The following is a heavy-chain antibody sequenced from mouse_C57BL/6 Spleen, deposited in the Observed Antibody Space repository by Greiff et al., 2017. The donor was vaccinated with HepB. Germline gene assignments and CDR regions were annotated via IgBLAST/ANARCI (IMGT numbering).Heavy chain of an antibody. V-gene: IGHV1-50*01. CDR3: ARREPSDY. Sequence: VQLQQSGAELVKPGASVKLSCKASGYTFTSYWMQWVKQRPGQGLEWIGEIDPSDSYTNYNQKFKGKATLTVDTSSSTAYMQLSSLTSEDSAVYYCARREPSDYWGQGTTLTVSS. CDR2: IDPSDSYT. J-gene: IGHJ2*01. CDR1: GYTFTSYW.